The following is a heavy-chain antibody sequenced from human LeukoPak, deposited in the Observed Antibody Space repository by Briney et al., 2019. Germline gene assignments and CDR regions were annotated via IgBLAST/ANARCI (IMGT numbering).Heavy chain of an antibody. CDR2: INPNSGDT. D-gene: IGHD3-16*01. V-gene: IGHV1-2*02. CDR1: GYIFTGYY. CDR3: ARVRYRLAETYIDY. Sequence: ASMKVSCKASGYIFTGYYMHWVRQAPGQGLEWMGWINPNSGDTNYAQKFQGRVTMTGDTSISTAYMELSRLRSDDTAVYYCARVRYRLAETYIDYWGQGTLVTVSS. J-gene: IGHJ4*02.